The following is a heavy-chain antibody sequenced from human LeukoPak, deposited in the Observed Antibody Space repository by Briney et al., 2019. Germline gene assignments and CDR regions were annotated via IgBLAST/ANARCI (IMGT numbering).Heavy chain of an antibody. Sequence: GATVKVSCKSSGYTFTSYGISWVRQAPGQGLEWMGWISAYNGNTNYAQKLQGRVTMTTDTSTSTAYMELRSLRSDDRAVYYCARRGIAAAATPGGYFDYWGQGTLVTVSS. CDR2: ISAYNGNT. D-gene: IGHD6-13*01. J-gene: IGHJ4*02. V-gene: IGHV1-18*01. CDR1: GYTFTSYG. CDR3: ARRGIAAAATPGGYFDY.